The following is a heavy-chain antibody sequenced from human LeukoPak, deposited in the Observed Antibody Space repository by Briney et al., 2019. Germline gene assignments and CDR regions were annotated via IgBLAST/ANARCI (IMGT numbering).Heavy chain of an antibody. V-gene: IGHV3-21*04. CDR1: GFTFSSYS. J-gene: IGHJ4*02. CDR3: ATYRQVLLPFES. CDR2: ISSSSSYI. Sequence: PGGSLRLSCAASGFTFSSYSMNWVRQAPGKGLEWVSSISSSSSYIYYADSVKGRFTISRDNAKNSLYLQMNSLRAEDTAIYYCATYRQVLLPFESWGQGTLVTVSS. D-gene: IGHD2-8*02.